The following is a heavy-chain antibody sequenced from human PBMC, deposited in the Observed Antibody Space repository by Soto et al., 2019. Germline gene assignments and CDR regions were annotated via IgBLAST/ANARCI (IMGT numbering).Heavy chain of an antibody. CDR1: GYTFTSYG. J-gene: IGHJ4*02. CDR3: ARVDALQWLVTQIDY. V-gene: IGHV1-18*01. CDR2: ISAYNGNT. D-gene: IGHD6-19*01. Sequence: QVQLVQSGAEVKKPGASVKVSCKASGYTFTSYGISWVRQAPGQGLEWMGWISAYNGNTNYAQKLQGRVTMTTDTSTSTAYIELRSVRSDDTAVDYCARVDALQWLVTQIDYWGQGTLVTVSS.